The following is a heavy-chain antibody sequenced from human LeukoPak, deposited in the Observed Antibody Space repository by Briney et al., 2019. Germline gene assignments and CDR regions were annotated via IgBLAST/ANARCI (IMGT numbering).Heavy chain of an antibody. D-gene: IGHD6-19*01. V-gene: IGHV4-59*12. CDR2: VYYSGST. CDR3: ARDSSDWYRVAFNI. J-gene: IGHJ3*02. Sequence: SETLSLTCTVSGGSISSYYWSWIRQPPGKGLEWIGYVYYSGSTNYNPSLKSRVTISVDTSTNQFSLKLTSVTAADTAVYYCARDSSDWYRVAFNIWGQGTMVTVSS. CDR1: GGSISSYY.